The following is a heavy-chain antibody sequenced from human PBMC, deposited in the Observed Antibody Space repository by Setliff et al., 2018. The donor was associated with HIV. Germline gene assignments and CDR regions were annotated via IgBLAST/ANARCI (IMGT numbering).Heavy chain of an antibody. D-gene: IGHD2-2*01. Sequence: GGSLRLSCAASGFTLSSYAMSWVRQAPGKGLEWVSAISGSGGSTYYADSVKGRFTISRDNSKNTLYLQMNSLRAEDTAVYYCAKTRRYCSSTSCSNLFDYWGQGTLVTVSS. CDR2: ISGSGGST. J-gene: IGHJ4*02. V-gene: IGHV3-23*01. CDR1: GFTLSSYA. CDR3: AKTRRYCSSTSCSNLFDY.